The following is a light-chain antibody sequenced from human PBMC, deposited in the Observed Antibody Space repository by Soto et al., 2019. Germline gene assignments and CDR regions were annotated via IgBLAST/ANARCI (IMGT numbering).Light chain of an antibody. CDR2: EVA. CDR1: SSDVGDYTY. CDR3: SSCISSSTLVL. V-gene: IGLV2-14*01. Sequence: QSALTQPASVSGSPGQSITISCTGTSSDVGDYTYVSWYQQHPGKAPKLMIYEVAHRPSGVSDRFSGSRSGNTASLTISGLQAEDEADYYCSSCISSSTLVLFGGGTKLTVL. J-gene: IGLJ2*01.